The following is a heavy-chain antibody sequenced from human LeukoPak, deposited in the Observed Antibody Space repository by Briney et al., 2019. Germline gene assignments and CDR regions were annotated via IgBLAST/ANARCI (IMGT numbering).Heavy chain of an antibody. CDR3: ARSRYDSSGYYGIIGN. CDR1: GFTFSSYS. J-gene: IGHJ4*02. Sequence: GSLRLSCAASGFTFSSYSMNWVCQAPGKGLEWVSSISSSSIYKYYADSVKGRFTISRDNAKKSLYLQMNSLRAEDTAVYYCARSRYDSSGYYGIIGNWGQGTLVTVSS. D-gene: IGHD3-22*01. CDR2: ISSSSIYK. V-gene: IGHV3-21*01.